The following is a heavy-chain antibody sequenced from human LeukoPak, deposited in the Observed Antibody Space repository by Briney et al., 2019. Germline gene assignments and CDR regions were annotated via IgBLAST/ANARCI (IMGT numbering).Heavy chain of an antibody. J-gene: IGHJ6*02. CDR1: GGTFSSYA. D-gene: IGHD2-2*01. V-gene: IGHV1-69*05. CDR3: ARDCSSTSCYEAAYYYYGMDG. Sequence: SVKVSCKASGGTFSSYAMSWVRQAPGQGLEWMGGIIPIFSTANYAQKFQGRVTITTDESTSTAYMELSSLRSEDTAVYYCARDCSSTSCYEAAYYYYGMDGWGQGTTVTVSS. CDR2: IIPIFSTA.